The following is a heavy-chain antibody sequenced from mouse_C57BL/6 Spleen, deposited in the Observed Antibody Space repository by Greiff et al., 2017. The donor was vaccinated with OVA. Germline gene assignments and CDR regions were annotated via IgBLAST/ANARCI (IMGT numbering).Heavy chain of an antibody. D-gene: IGHD2-4*01. CDR3: ARGDYDRYFDV. J-gene: IGHJ1*03. Sequence: VQLKESGPELVKPGASVKIPCKASGYTFTDYNMDWVKQSHGKSLEWIGDINPNNGGTIYNQKFKGKATLTVDKSSSTAYMERRSLTSEDTAVYDCARGDYDRYFDVWGTGTTVTVSS. CDR2: INPNNGGT. V-gene: IGHV1-18*01. CDR1: GYTFTDYN.